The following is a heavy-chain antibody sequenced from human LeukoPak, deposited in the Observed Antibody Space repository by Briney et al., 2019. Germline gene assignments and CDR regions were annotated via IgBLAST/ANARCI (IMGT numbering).Heavy chain of an antibody. D-gene: IGHD2-21*01. CDR1: GYSISSGYY. V-gene: IGHV4-38-2*02. J-gene: IGHJ4*02. Sequence: PSETLSLTCTVSGYSISSGYYWGWIRQPPGKGLEWIGSIYHSGSTYYNPSLKSRVTVSVDTSKNQFSLKLSSVTAADTAVYYCARVRGGGDLFHFWGQGTLVTVSS. CDR2: IYHSGST. CDR3: ARVRGGGDLFHF.